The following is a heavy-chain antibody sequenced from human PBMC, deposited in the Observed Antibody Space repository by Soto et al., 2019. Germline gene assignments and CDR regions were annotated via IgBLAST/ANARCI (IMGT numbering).Heavy chain of an antibody. CDR3: ARVGYGSGSSNWFDP. CDR1: GGSISSGGYS. CDR2: IYHSGST. V-gene: IGHV4-30-2*01. J-gene: IGHJ5*02. Sequence: TLSLTCAVSGGSISSGGYSGSWIRQPPGKGLEWIGYIYHSGSTYYNPSLKSRVTISVDRSKNQFSLKLSSVTAADTAVYYCARVGYGSGSSNWFDPWGQGTLVTVSS. D-gene: IGHD3-10*01.